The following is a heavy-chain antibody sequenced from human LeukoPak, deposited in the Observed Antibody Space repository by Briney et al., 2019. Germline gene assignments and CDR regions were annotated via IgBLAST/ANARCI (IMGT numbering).Heavy chain of an antibody. J-gene: IGHJ4*02. D-gene: IGHD5-12*01. CDR3: AREGYSGYFDY. Sequence: SVKVSCKASGGTFSSYAISWVRQAPGQGLEWMGRIIPIFGTANYAQKFQGRVTITTDESTSAAYMELSSLRSEDTAVYYCAREGYSGYFDYWGQGTLVTVSS. V-gene: IGHV1-69*05. CDR1: GGTFSSYA. CDR2: IIPIFGTA.